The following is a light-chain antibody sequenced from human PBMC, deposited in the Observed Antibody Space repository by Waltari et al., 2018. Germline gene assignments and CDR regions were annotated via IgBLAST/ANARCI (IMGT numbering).Light chain of an antibody. CDR2: CAS. CDR1: QSINSNY. J-gene: IGKJ3*01. V-gene: IGKV3-20*01. Sequence: SCSANQSINSNYLAWYQQKPGQAPRLLISCASSRATGIPDRFSGSGSGTDFTLTISRLEPEDFAVYYCQQYGTSPTFGPGTKVDIK. CDR3: QQYGTSPT.